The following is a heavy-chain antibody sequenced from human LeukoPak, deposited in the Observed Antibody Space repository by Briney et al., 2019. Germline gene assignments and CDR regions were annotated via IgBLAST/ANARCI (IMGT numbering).Heavy chain of an antibody. J-gene: IGHJ6*03. CDR1: GGSISSSSYY. CDR3: ARQDYGSGSYLWRKFYYYYMDV. V-gene: IGHV4-39*01. CDR2: IYYSGST. D-gene: IGHD3-10*01. Sequence: PSETLSLTCTVSGGSISSSSYYWGWIRQPPGKGLEWIGSIYYSGSTYYNPSLKSRVTISVDTSKNQFSLKLSSVTAADTAVYYCARQDYGSGSYLWRKFYYYYMDVWGKGTTVAISS.